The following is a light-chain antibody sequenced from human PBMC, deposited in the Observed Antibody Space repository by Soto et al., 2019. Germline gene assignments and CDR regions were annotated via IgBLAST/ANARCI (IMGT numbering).Light chain of an antibody. V-gene: IGLV3-1*01. CDR2: QDA. Sequence: SYELPQPPSVSVSPGQTASITCSGDNLGEKDVCWYQKKPGQSPVLLIYQDAKRPAGIPARFSGSNSGNTATLTISGTQAMDEADYFCQAWDTNTAGLFGGGNKVTVL. CDR1: NLGEKD. CDR3: QAWDTNTAGL. J-gene: IGLJ2*01.